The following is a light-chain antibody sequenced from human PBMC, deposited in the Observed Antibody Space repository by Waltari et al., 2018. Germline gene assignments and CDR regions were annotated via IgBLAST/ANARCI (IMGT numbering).Light chain of an antibody. CDR1: SSASGGYHY. CDR3: SSFTSSTTGI. V-gene: IGLV2-14*03. CDR2: DVN. J-gene: IGLJ2*01. Sequence: SALTQPDSVSVSPGQSITISCSVISSASGGYHYCSWYQQHPGKAPKVIIYDVNNRPSGVSNRFSGSKSGSSASLTISGLQAEDEADYYCSSFTSSTTGIFGGGTKVTVL.